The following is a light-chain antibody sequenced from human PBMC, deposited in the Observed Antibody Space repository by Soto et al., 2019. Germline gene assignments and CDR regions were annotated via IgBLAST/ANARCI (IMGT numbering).Light chain of an antibody. J-gene: IGLJ1*01. Sequence: QSALTQPHSVSGSPGQSVTISCTGTSSDVGGYNYVSWYQHHPGKAPKLIIYDVSERPSGVPDRFSGSKSGNTGNTASLTISGLQAEDEADYYCSSYANSNTLPYVFGTGTKVTVL. CDR2: DVS. V-gene: IGLV2-11*01. CDR3: SSYANSNTLPYV. CDR1: SSDVGGYNY.